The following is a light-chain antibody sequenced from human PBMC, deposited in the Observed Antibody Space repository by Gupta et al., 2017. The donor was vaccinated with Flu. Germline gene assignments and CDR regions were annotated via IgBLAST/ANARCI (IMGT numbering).Light chain of an antibody. Sequence: ETVLTQSPGTLSLSPGERATLSCRASQSVTSTYLAWYQQRPGQAPRLLIYASSSRAPGIPDRFSGSGSGTDFTLTISRREPEDFAVYYCQQDENSPPWTFGQGTRVEIK. CDR2: ASS. V-gene: IGKV3-20*01. CDR3: QQDENSPPWT. J-gene: IGKJ1*01. CDR1: QSVTSTY.